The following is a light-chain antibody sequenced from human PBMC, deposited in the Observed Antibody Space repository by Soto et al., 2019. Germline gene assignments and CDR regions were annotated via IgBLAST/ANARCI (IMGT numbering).Light chain of an antibody. CDR3: QQRSNWPRT. CDR2: DVS. V-gene: IGKV3-11*01. J-gene: IGKJ2*01. Sequence: EIVLTQSPATLSLSPGERATLSCRASHSVSTYLAWYQQKPGQAPRLLVYDVSNRDTGIPAMFSGSGSGTDFTLTISRLELEDFAVYYCQQRSNWPRTFGQGTKLEIK. CDR1: HSVSTY.